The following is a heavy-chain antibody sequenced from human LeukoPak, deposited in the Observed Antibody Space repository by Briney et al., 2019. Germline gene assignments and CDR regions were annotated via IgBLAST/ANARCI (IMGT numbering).Heavy chain of an antibody. V-gene: IGHV4-34*01. D-gene: IGHD1-1*01. CDR2: INHSGST. CDR3: ARGKLYNY. J-gene: IGHJ4*02. CDR1: GGSFSGYY. Sequence: SETLSLTCAVYGGSFSGYYWSWIRQPPGKGLEWIGEINHSGSTNYNPSLKSRVTISVDTSKNQFSLKLSSVTAADPAVYYCARGKLYNYWGQGTLVTVSS.